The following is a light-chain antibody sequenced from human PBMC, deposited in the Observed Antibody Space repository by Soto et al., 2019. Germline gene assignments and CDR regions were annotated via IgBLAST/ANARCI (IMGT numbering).Light chain of an antibody. CDR2: KIS. V-gene: IGKV2-24*01. J-gene: IGKJ2*01. CDR1: QSLVHSDGNTY. Sequence: DIVMTQTPLSSPVTLGQPASISCRSSQSLVHSDGNTYLNWLQQRPGQPPRLLIYKISKRFSGVPDRFSGSGEGTDFTLKISRVEAEDVGVYYCMQATQFPHTFGQGTKLEIK. CDR3: MQATQFPHT.